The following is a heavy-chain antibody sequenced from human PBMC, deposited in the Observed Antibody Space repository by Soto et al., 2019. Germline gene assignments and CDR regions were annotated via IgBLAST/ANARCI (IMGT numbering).Heavy chain of an antibody. CDR2: ISASGGST. V-gene: IGHV3-23*01. Sequence: EVHLLESGGGLVQPGGSLRLSCAASGFTFDSYAMNWVRQAPGKGLEWVSTISASGGSTYYADSVKGRFTISKDNFKNTLFLQMNSLRTEDTAKYYCAKSPPANYYGSGSYADWGLGTMVTVSS. J-gene: IGHJ4*02. D-gene: IGHD3-10*01. CDR3: AKSPPANYYGSGSYAD. CDR1: GFTFDSYA.